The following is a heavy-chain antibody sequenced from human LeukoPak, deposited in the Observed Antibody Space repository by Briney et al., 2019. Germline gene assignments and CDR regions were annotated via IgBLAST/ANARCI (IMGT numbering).Heavy chain of an antibody. V-gene: IGHV3-23*01. CDR2: IMVGIDVI. J-gene: IGHJ6*03. Sequence: GGSLRLSCAVSGLTFSNFAMSWVRQAPGKGLEWVSGIMVGIDVIYYADPLKGRFHISRDNSKHTVYLQMDSLRAEDTAVYYCARRAADPHYLHIDVWGNGTKPTVCS. D-gene: IGHD6-13*01. CDR3: ARRAADPHYLHIDV. CDR1: GLTFSNFA.